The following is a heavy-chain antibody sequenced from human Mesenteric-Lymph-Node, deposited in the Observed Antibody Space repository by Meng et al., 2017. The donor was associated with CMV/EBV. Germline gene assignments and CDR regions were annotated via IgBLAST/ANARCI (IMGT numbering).Heavy chain of an antibody. V-gene: IGHV4-59*01. CDR3: ARVSYSSSSGADF. Sequence: GSLRLSCTVSGASITSYYWTWIRQPPGKGLEWIGHIYYTVSTNYNPSLKSRVTFSVDTSKNQFSVKLSSVTAADTAIYYCARVSYSSSSGADFWGQGTLVTVSS. CDR1: GASITSYY. J-gene: IGHJ4*02. D-gene: IGHD6-6*01. CDR2: IYYTVST.